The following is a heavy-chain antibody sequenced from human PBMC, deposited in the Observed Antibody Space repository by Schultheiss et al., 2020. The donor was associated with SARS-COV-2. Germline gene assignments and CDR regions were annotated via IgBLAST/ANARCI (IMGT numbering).Heavy chain of an antibody. D-gene: IGHD3-3*01. V-gene: IGHV3-30*03. Sequence: GGSLRLSCAASGFTFSSYSMNWVRQAPGKGLEWVAVISYDGSNKYYADSVKGRFTISRDNSKNSLYLQMNSLRAEDTAVYYCARANEVIIYQGGYYYGMDVWGQGTTVTVSS. CDR3: ARANEVIIYQGGYYYGMDV. CDR1: GFTFSSYS. CDR2: ISYDGSNK. J-gene: IGHJ6*02.